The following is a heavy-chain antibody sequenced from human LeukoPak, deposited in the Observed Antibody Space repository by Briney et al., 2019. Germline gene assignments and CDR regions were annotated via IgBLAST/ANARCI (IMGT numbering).Heavy chain of an antibody. D-gene: IGHD3-3*01. CDR1: GGSFSGYY. J-gene: IGHJ5*02. CDR3: ARLTYYDFWSGYSNWFDP. CDR2: INHSGST. Sequence: SETLSLTCAVYGGSFSGYYWSWIRQPPGKGLEWIGEINHSGSTNYNPSLKSRVTISVDTSKNQFSLKLSSVTAADTAVYYCARLTYYDFWSGYSNWFDPWGQGTLVTVSS. V-gene: IGHV4-34*01.